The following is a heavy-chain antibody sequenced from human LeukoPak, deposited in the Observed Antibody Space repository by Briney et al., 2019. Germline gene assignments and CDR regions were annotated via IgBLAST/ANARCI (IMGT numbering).Heavy chain of an antibody. CDR2: IYWNDDK. J-gene: IGHJ4*02. CDR1: GLSLSTSGVG. Sequence: ESGPTLVKPTQTLTLTCTFSGLSLSTSGVGVGWIRQPPGKALEWLALIYWNDDKRYSPSLKSRLTITKDTSKNQVVLTMTNMDPVDTATYYCAHRRGYYDSSGYDYFDYWGQGTLVTVSS. CDR3: AHRRGYYDSSGYDYFDY. D-gene: IGHD3-22*01. V-gene: IGHV2-5*01.